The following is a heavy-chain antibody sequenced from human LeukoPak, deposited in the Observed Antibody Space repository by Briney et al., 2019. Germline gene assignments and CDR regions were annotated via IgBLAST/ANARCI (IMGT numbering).Heavy chain of an antibody. CDR1: GGSFSGYY. V-gene: IGHV4-34*01. D-gene: IGHD4-23*01. CDR3: ARWTVTFFSYYYYGMDV. J-gene: IGHJ6*02. CDR2: INHSGST. Sequence: NPSETLSLTCAVYGGSFSGYYWSWIRQPPGKGLEWIGEINHSGSTNYNPSLKSRVTISVDTSKNQFSLKLSSVTAADTAVYYCARWTVTFFSYYYYGMDVWGQGTTVTVSS.